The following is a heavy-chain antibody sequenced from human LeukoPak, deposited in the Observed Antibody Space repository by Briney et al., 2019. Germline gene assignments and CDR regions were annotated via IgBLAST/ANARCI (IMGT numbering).Heavy chain of an antibody. CDR3: TRRSRTAYYIDY. Sequence: GGSLRLSCAASGFTFSGSAMHWVRQASGKGLEWVGRIRTKTNTYATAYGASVQGRFTISRDDSTNTVYLEMNSLKTEDTAVYYCTRRSRTAYYIDYWGQGTLVTVSS. J-gene: IGHJ4*02. CDR1: GFTFSGSA. CDR2: IRTKTNTYAT. V-gene: IGHV3-73*01. D-gene: IGHD3-9*01.